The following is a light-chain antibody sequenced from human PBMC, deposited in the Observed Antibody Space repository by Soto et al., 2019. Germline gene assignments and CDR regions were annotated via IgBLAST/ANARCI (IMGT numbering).Light chain of an antibody. CDR3: QQYNSWYT. CDR2: KAS. V-gene: IGKV1-5*03. J-gene: IGKJ2*01. Sequence: DIQMTQSPSTLSASVGDRVTITCRASQSISSWLAWYQQKPGKAPKLLIYKASSLESGVPSRFSGSGSETEFTLTISGLQPDDFASYYCQQYNSWYTFGQGTKLEIK. CDR1: QSISSW.